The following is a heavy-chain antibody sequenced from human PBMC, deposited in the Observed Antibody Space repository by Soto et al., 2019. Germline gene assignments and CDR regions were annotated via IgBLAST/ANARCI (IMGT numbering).Heavy chain of an antibody. J-gene: IGHJ3*02. CDR1: GFTFDDYG. D-gene: IGHD3-16*02. CDR3: ASIPFYIWGSYRKTDAFDI. Sequence: EVQLVESGGGVVRPGGSLRLSCAASGFTFDDYGMSWVRQAPGKGLEWVSGINWNGGSTGYADSVKGRFTISRANAKNSLYLQMNSLRAEDTALYHCASIPFYIWGSYRKTDAFDIWGQGTMVTVSS. V-gene: IGHV3-20*01. CDR2: INWNGGST.